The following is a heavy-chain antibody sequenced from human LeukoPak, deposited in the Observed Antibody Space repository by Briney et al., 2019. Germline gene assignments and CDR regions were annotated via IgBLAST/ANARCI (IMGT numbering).Heavy chain of an antibody. CDR1: GFTVSSYA. J-gene: IGHJ4*02. D-gene: IGHD6-19*01. CDR2: IWYDGSNK. Sequence: AGGSLRLSCAASGFTVSSYAMHWVCQAPGKGLEWVAVIWYDGSNKYYADSVKGRFTISRDHSKNTLYLQMKSLRAEDTAVYYCARELEIAVAGTLGYWGQGTLATVSS. CDR3: ARELEIAVAGTLGY. V-gene: IGHV3-33*08.